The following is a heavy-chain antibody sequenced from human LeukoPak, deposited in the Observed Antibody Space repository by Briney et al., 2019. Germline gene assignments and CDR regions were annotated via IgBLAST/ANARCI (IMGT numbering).Heavy chain of an antibody. CDR3: ARLGVNYAY. CDR2: IYPGDSES. Sequence: GESLKISCKASGYTFTDYWIGWVRQMPGKGLEWMGFIYPGDSESRYSPSFQGLATISADKSISTAYLQWSSLKASDTAMYYCARLGVNYAYWGRGTLVTVSP. V-gene: IGHV5-51*01. J-gene: IGHJ4*02. CDR1: GYTFTDYW. D-gene: IGHD3-16*01.